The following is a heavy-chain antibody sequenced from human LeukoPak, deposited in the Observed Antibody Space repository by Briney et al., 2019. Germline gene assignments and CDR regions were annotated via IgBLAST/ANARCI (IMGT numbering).Heavy chain of an antibody. D-gene: IGHD3-16*02. CDR2: IYYSGST. CDR1: GGSISSSSYY. Sequence: SETLSLTCTVSGGSISSSSYYWGWIRQPPGKGLEWIGSIYYSGSTYYNPSLKSRVTISVDTSKNQFSLKLSSVTAADTAVYYCARDGDTYYDYVWGSYRPNDAFDIWGQGTMVTVSS. CDR3: ARDGDTYYDYVWGSYRPNDAFDI. V-gene: IGHV4-39*07. J-gene: IGHJ3*02.